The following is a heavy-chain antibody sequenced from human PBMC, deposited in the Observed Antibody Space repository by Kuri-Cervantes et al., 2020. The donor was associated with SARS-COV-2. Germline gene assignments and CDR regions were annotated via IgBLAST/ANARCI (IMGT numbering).Heavy chain of an antibody. Sequence: GGSLRLSCAASGFTFSSYWMSWVRQAPGKGLEWVANIKQDGSGKYYVDSVKGRFTISRDNAKNSLYLQMNSLRAEDTAVYYCARVSSSSSPAFDIWGQGTMVTVSS. CDR3: ARVSSSSSPAFDI. V-gene: IGHV3-7*01. CDR1: GFTFSSYW. D-gene: IGHD6-6*01. J-gene: IGHJ3*02. CDR2: IKQDGSGK.